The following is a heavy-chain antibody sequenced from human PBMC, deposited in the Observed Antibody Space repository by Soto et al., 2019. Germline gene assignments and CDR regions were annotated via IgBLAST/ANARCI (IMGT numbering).Heavy chain of an antibody. D-gene: IGHD3-22*01. Sequence: GESLKISCKGSGYSFTSYWISWVRQMPGKGLGWMGRIDPSDSYTNYSPSFQGHVTISADKSISTAYLQWSSLKASDTAMYYCASQTYYYDSSGYYYPDYWGQGTLVTVSS. CDR1: GYSFTSYW. V-gene: IGHV5-10-1*01. J-gene: IGHJ4*02. CDR2: IDPSDSYT. CDR3: ASQTYYYDSSGYYYPDY.